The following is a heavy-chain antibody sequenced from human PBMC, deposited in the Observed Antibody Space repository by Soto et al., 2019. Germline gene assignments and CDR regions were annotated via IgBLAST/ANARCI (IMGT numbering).Heavy chain of an antibody. CDR1: GFTFSTYA. V-gene: IGHV3-30-3*01. J-gene: IGHJ6*02. CDR3: ARVNGLYYFTLDV. Sequence: QVHLVESGGGVVQPGRSLRLSCVASGFTFSTYAMHWVRQAPGKGLEWVAVSSYDEGKKYYADSVKGRFTISRDNSKNALYLQMHVLRAEDTAVYYCARVNGLYYFTLDVWGQGTTVTVS. D-gene: IGHD2-8*01. CDR2: SSYDEGKK.